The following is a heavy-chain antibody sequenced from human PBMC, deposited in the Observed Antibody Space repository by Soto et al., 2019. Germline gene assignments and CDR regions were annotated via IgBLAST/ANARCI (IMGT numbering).Heavy chain of an antibody. J-gene: IGHJ4*02. CDR3: ARTPGGSGSYLFDY. CDR2: ISSSSSYI. Sequence: GGSLRLSCAASGFTFSSYSMNWVRQAPGKGLEWVSSISSSSSYIYYADSVKGRFTISRDNAKNSLYLQMNSLRAEDTDVYYCARTPGGSGSYLFDYWGQGTLVTVSS. CDR1: GFTFSSYS. D-gene: IGHD3-10*01. V-gene: IGHV3-21*01.